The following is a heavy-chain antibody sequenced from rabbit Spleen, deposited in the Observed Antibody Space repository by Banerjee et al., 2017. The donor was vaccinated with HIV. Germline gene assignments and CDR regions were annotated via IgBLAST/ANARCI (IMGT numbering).Heavy chain of an antibody. J-gene: IGHJ6*01. CDR3: ARGRATARGLDDL. D-gene: IGHD2-1*01. Sequence: QEQLVESGGGLVKPEGSLTLTCTASGFTFSNAYYMCWVRQAPGKGLEWIACIGSTSGTTYCATWAKGRSPFSNASTPTVTLQMARLTVADTAAYFCARGRATARGLDDLWGQATRFTAS. CDR2: IGSTSGTT. V-gene: IGHV1S45*01. CDR1: GFTFSNAYY.